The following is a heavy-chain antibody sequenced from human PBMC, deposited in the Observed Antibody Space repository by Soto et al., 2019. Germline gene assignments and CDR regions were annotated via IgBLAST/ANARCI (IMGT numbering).Heavy chain of an antibody. V-gene: IGHV4-59*08. CDR1: CGSISNYY. CDR2: IYYSGST. Sequence: SETLSLTCTVSCGSISNYYWSWIRQPPGKGLEWIGYIYYSGSTNYNPSLKSRVTISVDTSKNQFSLNLNSVTAADTAVYYCATHGLQGVYMDVWGKGTTVTVSS. CDR3: ATHGLQGVYMDV. J-gene: IGHJ6*03. D-gene: IGHD5-12*01.